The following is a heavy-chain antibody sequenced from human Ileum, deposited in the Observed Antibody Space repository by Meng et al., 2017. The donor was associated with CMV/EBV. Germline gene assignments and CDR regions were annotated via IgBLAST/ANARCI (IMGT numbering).Heavy chain of an antibody. D-gene: IGHD3-10*01. CDR3: ARGRVYYYGWNPPYGMDV. V-gene: IGHV4-59*01. J-gene: IGHJ6*02. Sequence: SETLSLTCTVSGGSISSFYWTWSRQPPGKGLEWIGYISNSGSTNYNPSLKSRLTMSVDASQNQFSLNLSSVTAADTAVYYCARGRVYYYGWNPPYGMDVWGQGTTVTVSS. CDR1: GGSISSFY. CDR2: ISNSGST.